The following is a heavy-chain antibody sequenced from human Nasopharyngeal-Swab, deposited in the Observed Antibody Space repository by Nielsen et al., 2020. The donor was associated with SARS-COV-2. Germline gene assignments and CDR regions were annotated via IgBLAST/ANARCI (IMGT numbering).Heavy chain of an antibody. Sequence: SETLSLTCAVYGGSFSGYYWSWIRQPPGKGLEWIGEINHSGSTNYNPSLKSRVTISVDTSKNQFSLKLSSVTAADTAVYYCAGGTRGYSLYWYFDLWGRGTLVTVSS. V-gene: IGHV4-34*01. CDR3: AGGTRGYSLYWYFDL. D-gene: IGHD3-22*01. J-gene: IGHJ2*01. CDR2: INHSGST. CDR1: GGSFSGYY.